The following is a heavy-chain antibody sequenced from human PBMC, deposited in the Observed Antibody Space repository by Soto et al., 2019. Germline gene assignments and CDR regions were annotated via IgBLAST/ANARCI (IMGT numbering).Heavy chain of an antibody. V-gene: IGHV1-18*01. CDR1: GYTFTSYG. CDR3: ARDDWVVRRRHAFDI. Sequence: ASVKVSCKASGYTFTSYGISWVRQAPGQGLEWMGWISAYNGNTNYAQKLQGRVTMTTDTSTSTAYMELRSLRSDDTAVYYCARDDWVVRRRHAFDIWGQGTMVTVSS. J-gene: IGHJ3*02. CDR2: ISAYNGNT. D-gene: IGHD2-2*01.